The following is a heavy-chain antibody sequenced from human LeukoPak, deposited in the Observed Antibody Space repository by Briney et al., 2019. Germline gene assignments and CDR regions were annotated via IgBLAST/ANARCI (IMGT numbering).Heavy chain of an antibody. CDR2: INNDGSTT. CDR1: GYTFSSYW. CDR3: VRDLGRGTY. Sequence: GGSLRLSCAAYGYTFSSYWMHCVRQAPGKGLVWVSRINNDGSTTNYADSVKGRFTISRDNAKGTLYLQLNSLRADDTAVYYCVRDLGRGTYWGQGTLVIVSS. V-gene: IGHV3-74*01. D-gene: IGHD1-1*01. J-gene: IGHJ4*02.